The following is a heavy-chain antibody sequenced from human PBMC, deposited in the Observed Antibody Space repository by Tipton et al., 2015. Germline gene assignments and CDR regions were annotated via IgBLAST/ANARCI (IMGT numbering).Heavy chain of an antibody. J-gene: IGHJ4*02. CDR1: GSNFSDNS. Sequence: SLRLSCTVSGSNFSDNSMHWVRQAPGKGLEWVAVTSYDGHNRYYADSVKGRFTISRDNSKNTVFLQMNSLRSEDRGIYYCARNRGGRYNYGWDALDYWGQGTLVTVSS. CDR3: ARNRGGRYNYGWDALDY. V-gene: IGHV3-30*01. CDR2: TSYDGHNR. D-gene: IGHD5-24*01.